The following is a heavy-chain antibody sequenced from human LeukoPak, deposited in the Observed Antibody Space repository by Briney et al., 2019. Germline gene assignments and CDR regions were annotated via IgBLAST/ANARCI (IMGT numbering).Heavy chain of an antibody. D-gene: IGHD2-2*01. CDR2: ISGSGGST. V-gene: IGHV3-23*01. Sequence: GSLRLSCAASRFTFSSYWMSWVRQAPGKGLEWVSAISGSGGSTYYADSVKGRFTISRDNSKNTLYLQMNSLRAEDTAVYYCAKDRAVVPVTFFDYWGQGTLVTVSS. J-gene: IGHJ4*02. CDR3: AKDRAVVPVTFFDY. CDR1: RFTFSSYW.